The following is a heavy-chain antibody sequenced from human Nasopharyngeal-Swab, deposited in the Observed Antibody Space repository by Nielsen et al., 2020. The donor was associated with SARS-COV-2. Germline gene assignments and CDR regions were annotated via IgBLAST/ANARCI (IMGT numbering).Heavy chain of an antibody. CDR3: ARGIIAAAED. D-gene: IGHD6-13*01. CDR1: GFTFTSYD. V-gene: IGHV3-30-3*01. J-gene: IGHJ4*02. Sequence: GESLKISCAASGFTFTSYDIHWVRQAPGKGLEWVAVISYDGSTKYYADSVKGRFTVSRDNSKNTLYLQMNRLRAEDTAVYYCARGIIAAAEDWGQGTLVTVSS. CDR2: ISYDGSTK.